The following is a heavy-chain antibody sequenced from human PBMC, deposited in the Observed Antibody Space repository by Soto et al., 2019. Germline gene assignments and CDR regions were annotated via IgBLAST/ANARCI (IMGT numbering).Heavy chain of an antibody. CDR3: ARFRGDAFDI. J-gene: IGHJ3*02. CDR2: ISPVGTIP. CDR1: GFTFSDYW. Sequence: EVQLVESGGGLVQPGGSLRLSCAVSGFTFSDYWMHWVRQAPGMGLVWVSNISPVGTIPDYADSVKGRLAISRDNAKSTLFLQINSPTPEDTAVYYCARFRGDAFDIWGQGTMVTVSS. V-gene: IGHV3-74*01. D-gene: IGHD3-10*01.